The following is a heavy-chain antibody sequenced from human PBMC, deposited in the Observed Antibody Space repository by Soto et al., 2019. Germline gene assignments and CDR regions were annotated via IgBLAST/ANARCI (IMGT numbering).Heavy chain of an antibody. V-gene: IGHV1-18*01. CDR2: ISAYNGNT. D-gene: IGHD3-10*01. Sequence: ASVKVSCKASGGTFSSYTIGWVRQAPGQGLEWMGWISAYNGNTNYAQNLLGRVTMTTDTSTSTAYMELGSLRSDDTAVYYCARVVTMVRAHASWGQGTLVTVSS. CDR1: GGTFSSYT. CDR3: ARVVTMVRAHAS. J-gene: IGHJ5*02.